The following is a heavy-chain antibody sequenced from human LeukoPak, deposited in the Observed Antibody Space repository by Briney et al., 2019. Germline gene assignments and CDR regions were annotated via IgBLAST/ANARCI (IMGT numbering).Heavy chain of an antibody. Sequence: GGSLRLSCAASGFTFSDYWMSWVRQAPGKGLEWVSYISNSGNTIYYADSVKGRFTISRDNAKNSLYLQMNSLRAEDTAVYYCARERAVVRYFDYWGQGTLVTVSS. CDR3: ARERAVVRYFDY. V-gene: IGHV3-11*04. CDR1: GFTFSDYW. J-gene: IGHJ4*02. D-gene: IGHD4-23*01. CDR2: ISNSGNTI.